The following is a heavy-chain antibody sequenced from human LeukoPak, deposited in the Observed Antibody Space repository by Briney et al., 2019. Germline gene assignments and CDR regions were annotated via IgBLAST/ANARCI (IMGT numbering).Heavy chain of an antibody. CDR1: RFTFSNAW. D-gene: IGHD5-12*01. J-gene: IGHJ6*03. CDR2: IKSKTDGGTT. CDR3: TTEYSGYDYFGYYYYYMDV. V-gene: IGHV3-15*01. Sequence: GGSLRLSCAASRFTFSNAWMSWVRQAPGKGLEWVGRIKSKTDGGTTDYTAPVKGRFTISRDDSKNTLYLQMNSLKTEDTAVYYCTTEYSGYDYFGYYYYYMDVWGKGTTVTVSS.